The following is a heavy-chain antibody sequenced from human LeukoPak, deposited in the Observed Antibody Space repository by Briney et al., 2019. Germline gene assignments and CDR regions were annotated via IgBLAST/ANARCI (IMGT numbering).Heavy chain of an antibody. CDR1: GFTFDDYA. D-gene: IGHD3-10*01. CDR2: ITWNSDNI. V-gene: IGHV3-9*01. Sequence: SLRLSCAASGFTFDDYAMHWVRQAPGKGLEWVSGITWNSDNIEYADSVKGRFTISRDNAKNSLYLQMNSLRVEDTAVYYCAKLAKYFYGSETYYFFEHWGQGTPVTASS. J-gene: IGHJ4*02. CDR3: AKLAKYFYGSETYYFFEH.